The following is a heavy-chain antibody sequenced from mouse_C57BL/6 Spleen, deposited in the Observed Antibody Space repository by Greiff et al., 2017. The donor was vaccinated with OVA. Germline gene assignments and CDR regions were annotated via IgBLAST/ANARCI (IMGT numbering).Heavy chain of an antibody. Sequence: EVQGVESGGGLVKPGGSLKLSCAASGFTFSSYAMSWVRQTPEKRLEWVATISDGGSYTYYPDNVKGRFTISRDNAKNNLYLQMSHLKSEDTAMYYCAREGLGWYFDVWGTGTTVTVSA. CDR2: ISDGGSYT. CDR1: GFTFSSYA. V-gene: IGHV5-4*01. J-gene: IGHJ1*03. D-gene: IGHD3-3*01. CDR3: AREGLGWYFDV.